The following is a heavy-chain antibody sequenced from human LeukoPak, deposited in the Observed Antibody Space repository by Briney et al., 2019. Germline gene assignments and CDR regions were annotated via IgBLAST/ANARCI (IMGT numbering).Heavy chain of an antibody. CDR3: AKVRFCSGGSCYTYFDY. J-gene: IGHJ4*02. D-gene: IGHD2-15*01. CDR2: ISRSGGST. CDR1: GFTFSSYA. Sequence: GGSLRLSCAASGFTFSSYAMSWVRQAPGKGLDWVSGISRSGGSTSYADSVKGRFTISRDNSKNTVYLQMNSLRAEDMAVYYCAKVRFCSGGSCYTYFDYWGQGTLVTVSS. V-gene: IGHV3-23*01.